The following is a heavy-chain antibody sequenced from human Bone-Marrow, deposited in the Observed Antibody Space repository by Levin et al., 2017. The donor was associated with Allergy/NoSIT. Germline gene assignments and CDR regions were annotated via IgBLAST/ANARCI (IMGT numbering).Heavy chain of an antibody. CDR3: ARLSLTFYDLLTGYYSPIGTFEY. D-gene: IGHD3-9*01. CDR1: GGSINSGDSY. CDR2: IYYSGST. J-gene: IGHJ4*02. V-gene: IGHV4-30-4*01. Sequence: SCNVSGGSINSGDSYWSWIRQPPGKGLEWIGYIYYSGSTYYNPSLKSRITISIDTSKSQFSLQLSSVTAADTAVYYCARLSLTFYDLLTGYYSPIGTFEYWGQGTLVTVSS.